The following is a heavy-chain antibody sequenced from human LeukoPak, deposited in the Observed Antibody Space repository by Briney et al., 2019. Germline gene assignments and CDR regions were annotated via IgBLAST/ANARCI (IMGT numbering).Heavy chain of an antibody. Sequence: PSETLSLTCTVSGGSISTYYWSWIRQSPGKGLEWIGSIYYSGSTNYNPSLKSRVTISVDTSKNQSSLELSSVTAADTAVYYRAVNLTRHTFDIWGQGTMVTVSS. CDR2: IYYSGST. CDR3: AVNLTRHTFDI. V-gene: IGHV4-59*08. J-gene: IGHJ3*02. D-gene: IGHD1-1*01. CDR1: GGSISTYY.